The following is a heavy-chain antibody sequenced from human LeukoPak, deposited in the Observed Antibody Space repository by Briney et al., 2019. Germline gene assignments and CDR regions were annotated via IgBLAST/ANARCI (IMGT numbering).Heavy chain of an antibody. CDR2: ITGSGATT. Sequence: GGSLRLSCAASGFTFRSYAMSWVRQAPGKGLEWVSTITGSGATTYYADSVKGRFTVSRDNSENTVYLQMNSLRAEDTAVNCFDYWGQGTLAPVSS. J-gene: IGHJ4*02. V-gene: IGHV3-23*01. CDR3: DY. CDR1: GFTFRSYA.